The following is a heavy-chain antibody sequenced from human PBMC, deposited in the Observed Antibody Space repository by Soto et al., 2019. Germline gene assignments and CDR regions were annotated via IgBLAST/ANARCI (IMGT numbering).Heavy chain of an antibody. CDR1: GFTVSTYG. CDR3: TGEVASGY. D-gene: IGHD2-8*02. V-gene: IGHV3-30*03. CDR2: ISRDGGTK. J-gene: IGHJ4*02. Sequence: QVQLVESGGGVVQPGRSLRLSCAVSGFTVSTYGMHWVRQAPGKGLEWVAVISRDGGTKYYADSVKGRFTISRDNSRNTVFLEMNSLRGDDMAVYYCTGEVASGYWGQGSLVIVST.